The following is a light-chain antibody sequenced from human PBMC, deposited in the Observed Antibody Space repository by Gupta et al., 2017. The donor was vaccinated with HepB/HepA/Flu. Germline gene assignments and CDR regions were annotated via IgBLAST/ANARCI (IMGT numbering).Light chain of an antibody. CDR3: QQGSERPCS. CDR1: QSINNY. V-gene: IGKV3-11*01. Sequence: EIVLTQSPGTLPLSPGDRASLSCRASQSINNYLAWYQQKPGQAPRLLIYDAFKRATGVPDRFSGSGSGTXFTLTIXSLEPEDFAIYYCQQGSERPCSFGXGTRMDIK. CDR2: DAF. J-gene: IGKJ2*04.